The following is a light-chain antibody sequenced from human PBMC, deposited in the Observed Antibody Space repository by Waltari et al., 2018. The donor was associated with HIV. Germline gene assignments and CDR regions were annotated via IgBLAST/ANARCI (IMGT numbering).Light chain of an antibody. J-gene: IGLJ3*02. CDR1: ALPKKY. CDR3: FPQATGLYQGGV. V-gene: IGLV3-10*01. Sequence: SYELTQTPSVSVSPGQTARITCSGDALPKKYAYWYQQKSGQAPVLVIYEDNKRPSGMFERFSPSRPGTVPPLTFGGARLAEKVTNYCFPQATGLYQGGVFGGGTKLTVL. CDR2: EDN.